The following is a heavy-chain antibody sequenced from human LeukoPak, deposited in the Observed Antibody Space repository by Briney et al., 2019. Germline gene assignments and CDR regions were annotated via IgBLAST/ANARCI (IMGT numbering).Heavy chain of an antibody. CDR2: VNHSGST. CDR3: ASTYYDFWSGYPYYMDV. CDR1: GGSFSGYY. J-gene: IGHJ6*03. D-gene: IGHD3-3*01. Sequence: SETLSLTCAVYGGSFSGYYWSWIRQPPGKGLEWIGEVNHSGSTNYNPSLKSRVTISVDTSKNQFSLKLSSVTAADTAVYYCASTYYDFWSGYPYYMDVWGKGTTVTVSS. V-gene: IGHV4-34*01.